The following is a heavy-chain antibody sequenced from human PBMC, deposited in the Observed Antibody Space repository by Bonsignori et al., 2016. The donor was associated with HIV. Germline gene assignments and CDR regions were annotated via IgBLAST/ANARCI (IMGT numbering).Heavy chain of an antibody. CDR2: IIPILGIA. D-gene: IGHD5-18*01. V-gene: IGHV1-69*10. CDR3: ARGGGYSYGHHYYYYYMDV. J-gene: IGHJ6*03. Sequence: WVRQAPGQGLEWMGGIIPILGIANYAQKFQGRVTITADESTSTAYMELSSLRSEDTAVYYCARGGGYSYGHHYYYYYMDVWGKGTTVTVSS.